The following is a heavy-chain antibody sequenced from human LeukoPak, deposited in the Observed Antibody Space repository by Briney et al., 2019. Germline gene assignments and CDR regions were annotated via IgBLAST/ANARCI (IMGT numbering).Heavy chain of an antibody. J-gene: IGHJ6*03. CDR3: AKNSDRGAYCTGGTCYPYFYYYMDV. D-gene: IGHD2-15*01. V-gene: IGHV3-48*03. Sequence: GGSLRLSCAASGFTFSSYEMNWVRQAPGKGLEWVSYISSSGSTIYYADSVKGRFTISRDNAKNSLYLQMNSLRAEDTAIYYCAKNSDRGAYCTGGTCYPYFYYYMDVWGKGTTVTI. CDR1: GFTFSSYE. CDR2: ISSSGSTI.